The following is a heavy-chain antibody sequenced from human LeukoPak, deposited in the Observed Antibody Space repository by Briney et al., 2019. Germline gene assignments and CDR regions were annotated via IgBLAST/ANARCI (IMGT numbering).Heavy chain of an antibody. J-gene: IGHJ6*02. V-gene: IGHV1-69*13. Sequence: GASVKVSCKASGGTFSSYAISWVRQAPGQGLEWMGGIIPIFGTANYAQKFQGRVTITADESTSTAYMELSSLRSEDTAVYYCARDIRDLKAHYYGMDVWGQGPTVTVSS. CDR3: ARDIRDLKAHYYGMDV. CDR1: GGTFSSYA. CDR2: IIPIFGTA. D-gene: IGHD2-21*02.